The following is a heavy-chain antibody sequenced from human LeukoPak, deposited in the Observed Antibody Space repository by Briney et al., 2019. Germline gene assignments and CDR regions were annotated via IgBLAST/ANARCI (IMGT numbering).Heavy chain of an antibody. J-gene: IGHJ4*02. Sequence: GGSLRLSCAASGFTFSSFAMSWVRQAPGKGLEWVSAISGSTGSTFLVDSVKGRFTISRDNAKNTLYLQMSSLRAEDTAVYYCAKGIRNYAPTHFDYWGQGTLVTVSS. CDR3: AKGIRNYAPTHFDY. D-gene: IGHD1-7*01. V-gene: IGHV3-23*01. CDR1: GFTFSSFA. CDR2: ISGSTGST.